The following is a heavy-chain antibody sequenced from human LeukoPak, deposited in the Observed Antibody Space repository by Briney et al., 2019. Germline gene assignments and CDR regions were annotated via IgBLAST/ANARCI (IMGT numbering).Heavy chain of an antibody. Sequence: GSLRPFCGSLGITLNSPGLALVRQAPGKGLEWVAAIRFDGSVKHYSDAVKGRFTISRDNSLNTLYLQMNSLRVEDTAMYYCAKDTAIQFLEPAFWGQGTLVTVSS. CDR1: ITLNSPG. V-gene: IGHV3-30*02. D-gene: IGHD3-3*01. CDR3: AKDTAIQFLEPAF. CDR2: IRFDGSVK. J-gene: IGHJ4*02.